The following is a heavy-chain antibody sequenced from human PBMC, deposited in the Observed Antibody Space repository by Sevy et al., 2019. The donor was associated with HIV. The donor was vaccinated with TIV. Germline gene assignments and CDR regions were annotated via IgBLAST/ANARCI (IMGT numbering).Heavy chain of an antibody. J-gene: IGHJ4*02. Sequence: GGSLRLSCAASGFTFANYRMNWVRQAPGKGLEWVSSISGGYDYIYYADSVRGRFAISGDDVKSSLYLQMNSLRDEDRAVYYCAKSARYLEWEDLYFEDWGQGILVTVSS. V-gene: IGHV3-21*01. D-gene: IGHD3-3*01. CDR1: GFTFANYR. CDR2: ISGGYDYI. CDR3: AKSARYLEWEDLYFED.